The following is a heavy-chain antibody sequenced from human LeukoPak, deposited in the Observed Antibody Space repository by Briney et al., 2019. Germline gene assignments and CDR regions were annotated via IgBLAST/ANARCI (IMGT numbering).Heavy chain of an antibody. CDR3: AREDLWYFDL. Sequence: LGRTYYMSKWYTDYAVSVKSRITIYPDTSKNQFSLQLNSVTPEDTAVYFCAREDLWYFDLWGRGTLVTVSS. J-gene: IGHJ2*01. CDR2: TYYMSKWYT. V-gene: IGHV6-1*01.